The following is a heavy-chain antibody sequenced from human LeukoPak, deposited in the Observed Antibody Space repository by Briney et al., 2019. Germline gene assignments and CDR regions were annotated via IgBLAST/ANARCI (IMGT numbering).Heavy chain of an antibody. D-gene: IGHD2-21*02. CDR3: AKDFVVVPGNVNYFDY. J-gene: IGHJ4*02. CDR1: GFTFSSYG. V-gene: IGHV3-23*01. Sequence: GGSLRLSCAASGFTFSSYGMSWVRQAPGKGLEWVSAISGSGGSTYYADSVKGRFTISRDNFKNTLYVQMNSLRAEDTAVYYCAKDFVVVPGNVNYFDYWGQGTLVTVSS. CDR2: ISGSGGST.